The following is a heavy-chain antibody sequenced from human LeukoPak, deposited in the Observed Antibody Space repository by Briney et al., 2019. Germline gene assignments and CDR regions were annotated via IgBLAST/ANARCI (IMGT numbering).Heavy chain of an antibody. CDR1: GFTFDDYG. CDR3: ARMTTVTTVIHYYYYMDV. Sequence: GGSLRLSCAASGFTFDDYGMSWVREPPGKVLAWVSGFNWNGGSTGYADSVKGRFTISRDNAKNSLYLQMNSLRAEDTALYYCARMTTVTTVIHYYYYMDVWGKGTTVTVSS. J-gene: IGHJ6*03. V-gene: IGHV3-20*04. D-gene: IGHD4-11*01. CDR2: FNWNGGST.